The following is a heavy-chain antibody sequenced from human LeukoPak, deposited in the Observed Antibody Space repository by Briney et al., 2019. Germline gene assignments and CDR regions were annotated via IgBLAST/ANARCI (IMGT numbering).Heavy chain of an antibody. CDR3: ARDRYHYYDSSGYYAADY. V-gene: IGHV1-69*05. Sequence: GASVKVSCKASGGTFSSYAISWVRQAPGQGLEWMGGIIPIFGTANYAQKFQGRVTITMDESTSTAYMELSSLRSEDTAVYYCARDRYHYYDSSGYYAADYWGQGTLVTVSS. CDR1: GGTFSSYA. J-gene: IGHJ4*02. CDR2: IIPIFGTA. D-gene: IGHD3-22*01.